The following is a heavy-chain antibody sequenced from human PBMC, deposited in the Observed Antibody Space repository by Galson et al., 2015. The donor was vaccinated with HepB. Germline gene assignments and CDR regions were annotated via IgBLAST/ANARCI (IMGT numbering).Heavy chain of an antibody. J-gene: IGHJ4*02. Sequence: SVKVSCKASGYTFTSYDINWVRQATGQGLEWMEWMNPNSGNTGYAQKFQGRVTMTRNTSISTAYMELSSLRSEDTAVYYCARAGWDDLYYFDYWGQGTLVTVSS. CDR3: ARAGWDDLYYFDY. D-gene: IGHD3/OR15-3a*01. CDR1: GYTFTSYD. V-gene: IGHV1-8*01. CDR2: MNPNSGNT.